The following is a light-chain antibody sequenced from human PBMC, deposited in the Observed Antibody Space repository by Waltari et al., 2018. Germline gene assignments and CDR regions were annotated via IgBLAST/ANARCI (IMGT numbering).Light chain of an antibody. CDR3: ASWDDSLSGRI. CDR1: SSNIGSNF. CDR2: ISN. Sequence: QSVLFQPPSASGTPGQRVTISCSGSSSNIGSNFVFWYQQFPERAPQLVIYISNQRPSGVPIRFSGSKSGTSASLTIIVLRSEDEADYYCASWDDSLSGRIFGGGTKLTVL. V-gene: IGLV1-47*01. J-gene: IGLJ2*01.